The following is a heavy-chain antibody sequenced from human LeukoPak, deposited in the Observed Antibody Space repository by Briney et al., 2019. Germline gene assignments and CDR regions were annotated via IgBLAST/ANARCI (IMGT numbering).Heavy chain of an antibody. CDR1: GYTFTSYA. CDR3: ARGMLVGVPVLLWFGEFDDAFDI. Sequence: ASVKVSCKASGYTFTSYAMHWVRQAPGQRLEWMGSINAGNGNTKYSQKFQGRVTITRDTSASTAYMELSSLRSEDTAVYYCARGMLVGVPVLLWFGEFDDAFDIWGQGTMVTVSS. V-gene: IGHV1-3*01. J-gene: IGHJ3*02. CDR2: INAGNGNT. D-gene: IGHD3-10*01.